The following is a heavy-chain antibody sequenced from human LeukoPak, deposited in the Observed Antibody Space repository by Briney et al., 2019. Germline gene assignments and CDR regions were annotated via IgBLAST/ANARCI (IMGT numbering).Heavy chain of an antibody. CDR1: GESFSGYY. CDR3: ARIGVSSGWAFDY. J-gene: IGHJ4*02. CDR2: VNHSGST. Sequence: SETLSLTCAVYGESFSGYYWSWIRQPPGKGLEWIGEVNHSGSTTYNPSFKSRLTILVDRSKNQFSLKLNSVTAADTAVYYCARIGVSSGWAFDYWGQGTLVTVSS. D-gene: IGHD6-19*01. V-gene: IGHV4-34*01.